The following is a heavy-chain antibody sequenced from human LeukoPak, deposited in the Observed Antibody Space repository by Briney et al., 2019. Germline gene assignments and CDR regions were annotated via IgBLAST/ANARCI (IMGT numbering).Heavy chain of an antibody. D-gene: IGHD6-13*01. CDR2: ISSSSSYI. CDR1: GFTFSSYS. Sequence: GESLKISCAASGFTFSSYSMNWVRQAPGKGLEWVSSISSSSSYIYYADSVKGRFTISRDNAKNSLYLQMNSLRAEDTAVYYCARDIAADYWGQGTLVTVSS. CDR3: ARDIAADY. J-gene: IGHJ4*02. V-gene: IGHV3-21*01.